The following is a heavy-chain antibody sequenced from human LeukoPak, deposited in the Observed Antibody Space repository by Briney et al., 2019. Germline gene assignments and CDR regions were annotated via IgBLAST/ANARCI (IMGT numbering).Heavy chain of an antibody. V-gene: IGHV4-30-4*08. CDR2: IYYTGST. D-gene: IGHD3-3*01. CDR1: GGSISSGGYY. J-gene: IGHJ4*02. Sequence: SETLSLTCTVSGGSISSGGYYWSWIRQHPGKGLEWIGYIYYTGSTYYNPSLKSRVTISVDTSKNQFSLEVNSVTAADTAVFYCARVERADFWSGRGYFFDYWGQGILVAVSS. CDR3: ARVERADFWSGRGYFFDY.